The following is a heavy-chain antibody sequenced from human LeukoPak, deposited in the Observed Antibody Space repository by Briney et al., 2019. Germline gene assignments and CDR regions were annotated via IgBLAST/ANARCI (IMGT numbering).Heavy chain of an antibody. CDR1: GLTVSSNY. CDR2: IYTGGST. Sequence: GGSLRLSCAASGLTVSSNYMSWVRQAPGKGLGWASVIYTGGSTYYADSVKGRFTISRDNSKNTLYLQMNSLRAEDTAVYYCARGGRKQLTPREDDYWGQGTLVTVSS. V-gene: IGHV3-53*01. CDR3: ARGGRKQLTPREDDY. J-gene: IGHJ4*02. D-gene: IGHD5-18*01.